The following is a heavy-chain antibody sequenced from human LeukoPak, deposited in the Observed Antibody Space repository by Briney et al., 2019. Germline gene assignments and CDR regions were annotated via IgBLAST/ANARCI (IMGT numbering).Heavy chain of an antibody. CDR3: ARDYWADHQINWFDP. V-gene: IGHV4-4*07. Sequence: SETLSLTCTVSGGSISSYYWSWIRLPAGKGLEWIGRIYTSGSTNYNPSLKSRVTMSVDTSKNQFSLKLSSVTAADTAVYYCARDYWADHQINWFDPWGQGTLVTVSS. CDR1: GGSISSYY. J-gene: IGHJ5*02. CDR2: IYTSGST. D-gene: IGHD2-8*02.